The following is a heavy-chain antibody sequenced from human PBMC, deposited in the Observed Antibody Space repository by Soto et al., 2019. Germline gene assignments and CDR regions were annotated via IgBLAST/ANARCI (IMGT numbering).Heavy chain of an antibody. D-gene: IGHD3-3*01. CDR2: IYHIGTT. V-gene: IGHV4-39*07. CDR3: ARSSEISGVTRGRYFDY. CDR1: GGSISSSSYY. J-gene: IGHJ4*02. Sequence: PSETLSLTCTVSGGSISSSSYYWGWIRQPPGKGLEWIGEIYHIGTTNYNPSLKSRVTISVDKSKNQFSLKLSSVTAADTSVYYCARSSEISGVTRGRYFDYWGQGTLVTVSS.